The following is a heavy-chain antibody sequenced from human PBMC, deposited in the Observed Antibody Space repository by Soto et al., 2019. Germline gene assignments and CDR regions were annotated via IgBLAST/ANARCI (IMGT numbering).Heavy chain of an antibody. CDR1: GFTFSSYS. J-gene: IGHJ4*02. Sequence: PGGSLRLSCAASGFTFSSYSMNWVRQAPGKGLEWVSSISSSSSYIYYADSVKGRFTISRDNAKNSLYLQMNSLRAEDTAVYYCAKEGENSSGWANFDYWGQGTLVTVSS. CDR2: ISSSSSYI. V-gene: IGHV3-21*04. CDR3: AKEGENSSGWANFDY. D-gene: IGHD6-19*01.